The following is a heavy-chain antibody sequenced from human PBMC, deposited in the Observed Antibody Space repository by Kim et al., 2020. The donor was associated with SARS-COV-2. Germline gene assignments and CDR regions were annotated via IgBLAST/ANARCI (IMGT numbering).Heavy chain of an antibody. Sequence: SETLSLTCTVSGGSITNYYYNWIRQPPGKELEWMGYIFYSGTTNYNPSLKSRVTISLDTSKNQFSLKLTSVTAAETAVYFWARGGTNQLAQVWGQGNLVT. CDR2: IFYSGTT. CDR3: ARGGTNQLAQV. J-gene: IGHJ4*02. D-gene: IGHD2-2*01. CDR1: GGSITNYY. V-gene: IGHV4-59*13.